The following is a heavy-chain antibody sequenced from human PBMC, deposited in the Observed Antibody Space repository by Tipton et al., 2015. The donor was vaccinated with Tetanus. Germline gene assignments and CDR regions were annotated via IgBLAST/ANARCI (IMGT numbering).Heavy chain of an antibody. J-gene: IGHJ4*02. D-gene: IGHD2-15*01. CDR1: RGSISSSNYY. CDR3: ARPPLGYCGGGNCFAWFDC. V-gene: IGHV4-39*01. Sequence: TLSLTCTVSRGSISSSNYYWGWIRQPPGKGLEWIGSIYYSGSTYYNPSLKSRVTISVDTSKNQFSLKLSSVTAADTAVYYCARPPLGYCGGGNCFAWFDCWGQGALVTVSS. CDR2: IYYSGST.